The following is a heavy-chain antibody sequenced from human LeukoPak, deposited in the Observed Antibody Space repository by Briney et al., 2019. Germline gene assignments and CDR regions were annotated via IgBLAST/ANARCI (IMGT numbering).Heavy chain of an antibody. CDR3: ARHDYGDYSDY. Sequence: SETLSLTCTVSGGSISSYYRSWIRQPPGKGLEWIGYIYYSGSTNYNPSLKSRVTISVDTSKNQFSLKQSSVTAADTAVYYCARHDYGDYSDYWGQGTLVTVSS. D-gene: IGHD4-17*01. J-gene: IGHJ4*02. CDR1: GGSISSYY. CDR2: IYYSGST. V-gene: IGHV4-59*08.